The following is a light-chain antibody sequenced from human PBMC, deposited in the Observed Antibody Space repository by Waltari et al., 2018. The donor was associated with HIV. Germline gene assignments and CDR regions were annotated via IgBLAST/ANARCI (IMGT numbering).Light chain of an antibody. V-gene: IGLV2-8*01. J-gene: IGLJ2*01. CDR3: SSYADSDTPVV. Sequence: QSALAQPPSASGSAGQSVTISCTGTSSDVGAYNYVSWYQQHPGKYPKLSIYDFTKRPSGVPDRFSGSKSGNTASLTVSGLQGEDEADYYCSSYADSDTPVVFGGGTKLTVL. CDR2: DFT. CDR1: SSDVGAYNY.